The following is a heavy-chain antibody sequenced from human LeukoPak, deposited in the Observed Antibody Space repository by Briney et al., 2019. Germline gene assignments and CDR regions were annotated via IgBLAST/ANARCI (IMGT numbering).Heavy chain of an antibody. Sequence: PGRSLRLSCEASGFTFADYAMNWVRQAPGKGLEWVGFIRSRTYGGAADYAPSVQGRFTISRDDSKSIAYLQMNNLEIEDTAVYYCTRVAIAIIGTDPVDYWGQGTLVTVSS. CDR1: GFTFADYA. CDR3: TRVAIAIIGTDPVDY. J-gene: IGHJ4*02. D-gene: IGHD2-21*01. CDR2: IRSRTYGGAA. V-gene: IGHV3-49*04.